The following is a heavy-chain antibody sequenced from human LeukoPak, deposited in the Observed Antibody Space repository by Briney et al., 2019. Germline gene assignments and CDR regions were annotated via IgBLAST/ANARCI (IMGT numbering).Heavy chain of an antibody. CDR1: GFTFTSYA. Sequence: GGSLRLSCAASGFTFTSYAMSWVRQAPGQGLEWVSAISASGGSTYLADSVKGRFTISRDNSKDLLYLQMNSLRVEDTAVYYCAKDRDTSTAQGFDYWGQGTLVTVSS. CDR2: ISASGGST. D-gene: IGHD4-17*01. J-gene: IGHJ4*02. V-gene: IGHV3-23*01. CDR3: AKDRDTSTAQGFDY.